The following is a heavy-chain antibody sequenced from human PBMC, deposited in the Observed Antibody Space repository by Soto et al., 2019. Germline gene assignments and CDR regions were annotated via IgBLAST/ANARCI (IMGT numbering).Heavy chain of an antibody. Sequence: GESLKISCSASGFSFSTHSMNWVRQAPGKGLEWLSYISGNSNTIYYADSVKGRFTISRDNAKNSLYLLMSSLRDEDTAVYYCASPGYSSGWYGAGLDFWGQGTQVTVSS. CDR3: ASPGYSSGWYGAGLDF. J-gene: IGHJ4*02. CDR1: GFSFSTHS. CDR2: ISGNSNTI. D-gene: IGHD6-19*01. V-gene: IGHV3-48*02.